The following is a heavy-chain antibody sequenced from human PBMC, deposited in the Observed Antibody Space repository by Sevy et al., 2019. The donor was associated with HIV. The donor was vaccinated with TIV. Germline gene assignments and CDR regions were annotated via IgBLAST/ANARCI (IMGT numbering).Heavy chain of an antibody. D-gene: IGHD5-18*01. Sequence: GGSLRLSCAASGFTSSDYSMNWVRQAPGKGLEWVSFIRRSSIQVTYADSVKGRFTVYTDSAKNLLYLQMNSLRAEGTAFYYCARTGSHGYDLWGQGTLVTVSS. CDR1: GFTSSDYS. J-gene: IGHJ4*02. CDR2: IRRSSIQV. CDR3: ARTGSHGYDL. V-gene: IGHV3-21*01.